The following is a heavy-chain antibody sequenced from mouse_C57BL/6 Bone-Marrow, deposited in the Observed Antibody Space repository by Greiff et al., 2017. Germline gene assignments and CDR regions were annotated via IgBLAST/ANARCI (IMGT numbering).Heavy chain of an antibody. CDR1: GYSITSGYY. J-gene: IGHJ3*01. Sequence: EVQLQESGPGLVKPSQSLSLTCSVTGYSITSGYYWNWIRQFPGNKLEWMGYISYDGSNNYNPSLKNRISITRDTSKNQFFLKLNSVTTEDTATYYCARDGIYYYGSTSWFAYWGQGTLVTVSA. CDR2: ISYDGSN. CDR3: ARDGIYYYGSTSWFAY. D-gene: IGHD1-1*01. V-gene: IGHV3-6*01.